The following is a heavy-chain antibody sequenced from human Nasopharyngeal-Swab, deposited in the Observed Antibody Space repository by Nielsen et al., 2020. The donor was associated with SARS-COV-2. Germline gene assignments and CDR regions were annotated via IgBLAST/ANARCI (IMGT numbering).Heavy chain of an antibody. J-gene: IGHJ6*02. CDR1: GYSFTSYW. Sequence: KVSCKGSGYSFTSYWIGWVRQMPGKGLEWMGIIYPGDSDTRYSPSLQGQVTILADKSISTAYLQWSSLKASDTAMYYCARRGYSGYEYYGMDVWGQGTTVTVSS. CDR3: ARRGYSGYEYYGMDV. CDR2: IYPGDSDT. V-gene: IGHV5-51*01. D-gene: IGHD5-12*01.